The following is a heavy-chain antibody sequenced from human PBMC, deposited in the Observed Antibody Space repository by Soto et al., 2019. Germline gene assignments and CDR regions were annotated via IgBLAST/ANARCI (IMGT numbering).Heavy chain of an antibody. V-gene: IGHV3-74*01. CDR2: INSDGSTT. CDR1: GFTFKTHW. D-gene: IGHD2-21*02. J-gene: IGHJ6*02. CDR3: ARSGGDSQYYYALDV. Sequence: GSLRLSCAASGFTFKTHWMNWVRQVPGKGLVWVSRINSDGSTTTYADSVEGRFTISRDNAKNTLSLQMNSLRAEDTAVYYCARSGGDSQYYYALDVWGQGTTVTVSS.